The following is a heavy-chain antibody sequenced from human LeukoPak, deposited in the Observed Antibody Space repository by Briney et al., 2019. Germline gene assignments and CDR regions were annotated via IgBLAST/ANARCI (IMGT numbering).Heavy chain of an antibody. CDR1: GGTFSSYA. V-gene: IGHV3-30-3*01. CDR2: ISYDGSNK. D-gene: IGHD5-12*01. CDR3: ARDLGLH. Sequence: SCKASGGTFSSYAMHWVRQAPGKGLEWVAVISYDGSNKYYADSVKGRFTISRDNSKNTLYLQMNSLRAEDTAVYYCARDLGLHWGQGTLVTVSS. J-gene: IGHJ4*02.